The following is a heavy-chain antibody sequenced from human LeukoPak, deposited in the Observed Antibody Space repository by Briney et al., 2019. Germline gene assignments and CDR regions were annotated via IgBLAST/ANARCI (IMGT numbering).Heavy chain of an antibody. Sequence: PGGSLRLSCAASGFTFSRYWMHWVRQTPRKGLVWVSRINPDGGSTTYADSVKGRFTVSRDNAKNTLYLQVNSLRAEDTAVYYCTRDHGVGATDIDYWGQGTLVTVSS. CDR2: INPDGGST. V-gene: IGHV3-74*01. J-gene: IGHJ4*02. CDR3: TRDHGVGATDIDY. D-gene: IGHD1-26*01. CDR1: GFTFSRYW.